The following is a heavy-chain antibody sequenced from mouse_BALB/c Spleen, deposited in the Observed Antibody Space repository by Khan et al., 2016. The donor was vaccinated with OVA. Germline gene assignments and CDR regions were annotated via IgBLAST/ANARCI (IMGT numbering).Heavy chain of an antibody. CDR1: GYTFTDYS. CDR2: INTETGEP. Sequence: QIQLVQSGPELKKPGETVKISCKASGYTFTDYSMNWVKQAPGKGLKWMGWINTETGEPTYADDFKGRFAFSLETSASTAFLQINNLKNEDAATYFCAGRRRGYFDVWGAGTTVTVSS. J-gene: IGHJ1*01. CDR3: AGRRRGYFDV. V-gene: IGHV9-2-1*01.